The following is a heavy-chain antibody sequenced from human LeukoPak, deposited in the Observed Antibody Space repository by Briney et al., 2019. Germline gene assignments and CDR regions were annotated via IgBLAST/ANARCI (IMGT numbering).Heavy chain of an antibody. V-gene: IGHV1-2*02. D-gene: IGHD1-26*01. CDR2: IDPNSGAT. J-gene: IGHJ5*02. CDR3: ARVGATYSGDP. Sequence: ASVKVSCKASGYTFTDYYIHWVRQAPGQGLEWMAWIDPNSGATNYAQKFQGRITMTRDTSISTAYMELSRLRSDDTAVYYCARVGATYSGDPWGQGTLVTVSS. CDR1: GYTFTDYY.